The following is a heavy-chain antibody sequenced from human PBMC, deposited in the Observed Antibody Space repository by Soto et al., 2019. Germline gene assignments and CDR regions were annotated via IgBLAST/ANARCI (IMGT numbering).Heavy chain of an antibody. CDR1: GFTFSSYA. Sequence: PGGSLRLSCAASGFTFSSYAMSWVRQAPGKGLEWVSAISGSGGSTYYADSVKGRFTISRDNSKNTLYLQMNSLRAEDTAVYYYAKPQQWLDLYFDYWGQGTLVTVSS. V-gene: IGHV3-23*01. CDR2: ISGSGGST. J-gene: IGHJ4*02. D-gene: IGHD6-19*01. CDR3: AKPQQWLDLYFDY.